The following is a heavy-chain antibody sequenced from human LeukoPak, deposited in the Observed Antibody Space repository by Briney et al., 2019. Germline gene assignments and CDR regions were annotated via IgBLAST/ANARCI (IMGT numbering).Heavy chain of an antibody. D-gene: IGHD5-12*01. J-gene: IGHJ4*02. CDR1: GFTFSSYS. CDR2: ISSSSSYI. Sequence: PGGSLTLAWPASGFTFSSYSMNWVRQAPGKGLEWVSSISSSSSYIYYAGSVKGRFTISRDNAKNSPYLQTNSLRAEDTAVYYCARTGPTMGDYWGQGALVTVSS. V-gene: IGHV3-21*01. CDR3: ARTGPTMGDY.